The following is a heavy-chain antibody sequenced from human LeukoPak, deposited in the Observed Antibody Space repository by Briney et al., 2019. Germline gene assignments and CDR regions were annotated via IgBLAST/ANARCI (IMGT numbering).Heavy chain of an antibody. D-gene: IGHD3-22*01. Sequence: SETLSLTCTASGGSISSRSYYWGWIRQPPGKGLEWIGSIHYSGSTYYNPSLKSRVTISVDTSKNQFSLKLSSVTAADTAVYFCARTNYYDSSGTIDLWGQGTLVTVSS. J-gene: IGHJ5*02. CDR2: IHYSGST. V-gene: IGHV4-39*01. CDR1: GGSISSRSYY. CDR3: ARTNYYDSSGTIDL.